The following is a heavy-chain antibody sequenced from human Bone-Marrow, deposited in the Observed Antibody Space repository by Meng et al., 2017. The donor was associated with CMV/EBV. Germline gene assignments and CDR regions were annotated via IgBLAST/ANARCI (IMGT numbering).Heavy chain of an antibody. J-gene: IGHJ4*02. Sequence: ASVKVSCKTSGYTFTGYYIHWVRQDPGQGLEWMGWINPNSGDTNCAQSFQGRVTMNRDTSISTAYMELSRLRSDDTAVYYCAAGRRTTILVFWGQGTLVTVSS. CDR2: INPNSGDT. CDR3: AAGRRTTILVF. CDR1: GYTFTGYY. D-gene: IGHD4-11*01. V-gene: IGHV1-2*02.